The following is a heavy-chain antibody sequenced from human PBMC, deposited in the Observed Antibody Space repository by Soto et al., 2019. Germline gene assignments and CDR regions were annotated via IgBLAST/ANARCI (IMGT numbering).Heavy chain of an antibody. CDR1: GGSISSYY. CDR2: IYYSGST. CDR3: ARVGGSSWGNYYYMDV. D-gene: IGHD6-6*01. V-gene: IGHV4-59*01. Sequence: SETLSLTCTVSGGSISSYYWSWIRQPPGKGLEWIGYIYYSGSTNYNPSLKSRVTISVDTSKNQFSLKLSSVTAADTAVYYCARVGGSSWGNYYYMDVWGKGTTVTVSS. J-gene: IGHJ6*03.